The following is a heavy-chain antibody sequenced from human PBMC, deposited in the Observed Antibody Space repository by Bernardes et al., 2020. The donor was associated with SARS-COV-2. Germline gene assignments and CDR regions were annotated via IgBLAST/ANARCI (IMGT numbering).Heavy chain of an antibody. J-gene: IGHJ4*02. CDR2: ISYDGGEK. CDR3: ATTPQYEYTRVFDF. D-gene: IGHD2-15*01. Sequence: GGSLRLSCAASGFTFSSYGMHWVRQAPGKGLEWVAVISYDGGEKLYADSVKGQFTISRDNSKNTLYLQMNSLRAEDTAVYYCATTPQYEYTRVFDFWGQGTLVTVSS. V-gene: IGHV3-30*03. CDR1: GFTFSSYG.